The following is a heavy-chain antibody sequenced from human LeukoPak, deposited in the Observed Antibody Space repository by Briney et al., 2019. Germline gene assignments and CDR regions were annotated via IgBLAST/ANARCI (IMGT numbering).Heavy chain of an antibody. J-gene: IGHJ4*02. V-gene: IGHV3-11*06. Sequence: GGSLRLSCAASGFTFSDYYMSWIRQAPGKGLEWVSYISSSSSYTNYADSVKGRFTISRDNAKNSLYLQMNSLRAEDTAVYYCARGFQNLNLGMTTVTTPPDYWGQGTLVTVSS. D-gene: IGHD4-17*01. CDR3: ARGFQNLNLGMTTVTTPPDY. CDR2: ISSSSSYT. CDR1: GFTFSDYY.